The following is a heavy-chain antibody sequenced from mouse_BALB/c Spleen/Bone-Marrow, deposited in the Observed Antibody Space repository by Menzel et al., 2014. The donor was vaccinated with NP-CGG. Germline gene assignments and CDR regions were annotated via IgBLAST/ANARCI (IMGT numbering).Heavy chain of an antibody. CDR1: GYNFTTYT. J-gene: IGHJ2*01. Sequence: QVQLKESGAELARPGASVKMSCRASGYNFTTYTIHWVRPRPGQGLEWIGYINPSSGYTNYIQKFKDKATLTADTSSTSAYTHLRRLTCEDSAVYYGERRDDGYVFFDYWGQGTTLTVSS. CDR2: INPSSGYT. D-gene: IGHD2-3*01. V-gene: IGHV1-4*01. CDR3: ERRDDGYVFFDY.